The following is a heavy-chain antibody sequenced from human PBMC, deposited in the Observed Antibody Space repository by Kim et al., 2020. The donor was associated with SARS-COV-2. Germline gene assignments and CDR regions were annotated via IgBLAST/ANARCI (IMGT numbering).Heavy chain of an antibody. J-gene: IGHJ3*02. Sequence: HTSRVTISVDTAKNQCSLKLSSVTAADTAVYYCARAGRRWLQFRHDAFDIWGQGTMVTVSS. CDR3: ARAGRRWLQFRHDAFDI. D-gene: IGHD5-12*01. V-gene: IGHV4-34*01.